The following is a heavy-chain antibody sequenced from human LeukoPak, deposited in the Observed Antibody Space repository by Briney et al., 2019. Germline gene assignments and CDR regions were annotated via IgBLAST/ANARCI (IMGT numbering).Heavy chain of an antibody. D-gene: IGHD5-12*01. CDR3: ARVPLWWLTPFDF. CDR2: INNRGTT. V-gene: IGHV4-34*01. J-gene: IGHJ4*02. Sequence: SSETPSLTCAVSGGSLSPHYWSWIRRPLGKGLEWIGEINNRGTTNYSPSLRGRATISVDTSKNQFSLRLTSVTAADTAMYYCARVPLWWLTPFDFWGQGTLATVSS. CDR1: GGSLSPHY.